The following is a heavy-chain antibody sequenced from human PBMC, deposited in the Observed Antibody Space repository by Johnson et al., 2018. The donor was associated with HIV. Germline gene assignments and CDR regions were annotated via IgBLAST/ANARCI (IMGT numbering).Heavy chain of an antibody. CDR3: ITGGSGTIPSGAFDI. CDR2: IKSTTDGGTT. J-gene: IGHJ3*02. V-gene: IGHV3-15*01. CDR1: GFTFSSYA. Sequence: MMLVESGGGVVQPGRSLRLSCAASGFTFSSYAMHWVRQAPGKGLEWVGRIKSTTDGGTTDYAAPVTGKFTISRDDSKTTLYLQMNSLKTEDTAVYYCITGGSGTIPSGAFDIWGQGTMVTVSS. D-gene: IGHD1-26*01.